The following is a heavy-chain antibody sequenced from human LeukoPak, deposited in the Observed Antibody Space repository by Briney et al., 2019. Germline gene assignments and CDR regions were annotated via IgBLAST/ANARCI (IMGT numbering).Heavy chain of an antibody. CDR3: ASGVAAAGIDY. CDR1: GGSISSYY. J-gene: IGHJ4*02. V-gene: IGHV4-59*01. Sequence: SETLSLTCTVSGGSISSYYWSWIRQPPGKGLEWIGYIYYSGSTYYNPSLKSRVTISVDTSKNQFSLKLSSVTAADTAVYYCASGVAAAGIDYWGQGTLVTVSS. D-gene: IGHD6-13*01. CDR2: IYYSGST.